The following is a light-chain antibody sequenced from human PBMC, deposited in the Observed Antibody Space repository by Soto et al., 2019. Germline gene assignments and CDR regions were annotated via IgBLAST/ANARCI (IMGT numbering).Light chain of an antibody. J-gene: IGKJ1*01. V-gene: IGKV3-15*01. CDR3: QQYHNWPRT. CDR2: GAS. CDR1: QSVSSN. Sequence: EKVMTQSPATLSVSPGERSILSCRPSQSVSSNLAWYQQKPGQAPRLLIYGASTRAIDIPARFSGSGSETEFTLTFSSLQSEDFAVYYCQQYHNWPRTFGQGTKVDIK.